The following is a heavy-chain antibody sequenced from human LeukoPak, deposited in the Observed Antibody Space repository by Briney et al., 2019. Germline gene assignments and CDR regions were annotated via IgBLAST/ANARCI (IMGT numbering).Heavy chain of an antibody. CDR1: GFTFDDYG. Sequence: GGSLRLSCAASGFTFDDYGVSWVRQAPGKGLEWVSGINWNGGSTGYADSVKGRFTISRDNAKNSLYLQMNSLRAEDTALYYCARVGSSGYYYASFDYWGQGTLVTVSS. D-gene: IGHD3-22*01. V-gene: IGHV3-20*04. CDR2: INWNGGST. J-gene: IGHJ4*02. CDR3: ARVGSSGYYYASFDY.